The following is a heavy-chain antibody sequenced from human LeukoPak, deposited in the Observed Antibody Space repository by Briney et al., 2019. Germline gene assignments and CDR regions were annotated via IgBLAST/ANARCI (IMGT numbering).Heavy chain of an antibody. CDR3: ARRYGFWSGYQYFYYGMDV. V-gene: IGHV1-8*01. CDR2: MNPNSGNT. CDR1: GYTFTSYD. Sequence: ASVKVCCKASGYTFTSYDINWVRQATGQGVEWMGWMNPNSGNTGYAQKFQGRVTMTRNTSISTAYMELSSLRSEDTAVYYCARRYGFWSGYQYFYYGMDVWGQGTTVTVSS. D-gene: IGHD3-3*01. J-gene: IGHJ6*02.